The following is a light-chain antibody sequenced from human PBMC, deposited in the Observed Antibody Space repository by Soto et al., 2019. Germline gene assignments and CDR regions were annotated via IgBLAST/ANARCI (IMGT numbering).Light chain of an antibody. CDR2: EVS. CDR3: SSYAGSNNYV. Sequence: QSALTQPPSGSGSPGQSVPISCIGTSSEVGGYNYVSWYQQHPGKAPKLMIYEVSKRPSGVPDRFSGSKSGNTASLTVSGLQAEDEADYYCSSYAGSNNYVFGTGTKVTVL. J-gene: IGLJ1*01. CDR1: SSEVGGYNY. V-gene: IGLV2-8*01.